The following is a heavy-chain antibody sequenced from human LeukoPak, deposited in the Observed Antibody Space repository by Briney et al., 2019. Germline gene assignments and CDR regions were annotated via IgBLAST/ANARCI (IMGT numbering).Heavy chain of an antibody. D-gene: IGHD3-9*01. J-gene: IGHJ4*02. Sequence: PGGSLRLSCAASGFTFGSYEMNWVRQAPGKGLEWVSYISSSGSTIYYADSVKGRFTISRDNAKNSLYLQMNSLRAEDTAVYYCARARTLNDWLFDYWGQGTLVTVSS. CDR1: GFTFGSYE. CDR2: ISSSGSTI. CDR3: ARARTLNDWLFDY. V-gene: IGHV3-48*03.